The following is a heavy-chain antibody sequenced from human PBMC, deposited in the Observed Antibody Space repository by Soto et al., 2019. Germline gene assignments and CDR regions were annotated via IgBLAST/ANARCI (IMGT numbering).Heavy chain of an antibody. CDR1: GFTFTSYG. D-gene: IGHD6-13*01. J-gene: IGHJ4*02. CDR2: ISAYNGNT. V-gene: IGHV1-18*01. CDR3: ARGNPHSSSWSSWYYFDY. Sequence: GGSLRLSCAASGFTFTSYGISWVRQAPGQGLEWMGWISAYNGNTNYAQKLQGRVTMTTDTSTSTAYMELRSLRSDDTAVYYCARGNPHSSSWSSWYYFDYWGQGTLVTVSS.